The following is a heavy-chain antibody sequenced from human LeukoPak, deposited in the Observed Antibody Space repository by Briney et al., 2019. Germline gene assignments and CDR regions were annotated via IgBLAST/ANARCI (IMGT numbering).Heavy chain of an antibody. V-gene: IGHV3-30-3*01. CDR3: ARPLEWNDGGLDC. CDR2: ISYDGSNK. CDR1: GFTFSSYA. D-gene: IGHD1-1*01. J-gene: IGHJ4*02. Sequence: GRSLRLSCAASGFTFSSYAMHWVRQAPGKGLEWVAVISYDGSNKYYADSVKGRFTISRDNSKSTLYLQMNSLRAEDTAVYYCARPLEWNDGGLDCWGQGALVTVSS.